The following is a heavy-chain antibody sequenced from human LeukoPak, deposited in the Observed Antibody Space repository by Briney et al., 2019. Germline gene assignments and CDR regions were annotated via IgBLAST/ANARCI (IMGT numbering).Heavy chain of an antibody. J-gene: IGHJ4*02. CDR3: ARLSKDTVVLPAAMAHYFDY. CDR1: GGSISGYY. V-gene: IGHV4-59*08. D-gene: IGHD2-2*01. CDR2: IQYTGST. Sequence: SETLSLTCTVSGGSISGYYWSWIRQPPGKGLQFIGYIQYTGSTNYNPSLESRVTLSVDTSKNQFSLKLRSVTAADTAVYYCARLSKDTVVLPAAMAHYFDYWGQGTLVTVSS.